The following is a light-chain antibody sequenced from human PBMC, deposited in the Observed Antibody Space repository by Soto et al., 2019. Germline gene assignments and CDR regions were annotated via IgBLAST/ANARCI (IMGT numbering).Light chain of an antibody. J-gene: IGKJ1*01. V-gene: IGKV3-20*01. Sequence: EIVLTQSPGILSLSPGERATLSCRASRSVNSNYLAWYQQKSGQAPRLLIYGTSNRATGIPDRFSGSGSGTDFTLTISRLEPEDFAVYYCQPYGATLSWTFGQGTKVDI. CDR1: RSVNSNY. CDR3: QPYGATLSWT. CDR2: GTS.